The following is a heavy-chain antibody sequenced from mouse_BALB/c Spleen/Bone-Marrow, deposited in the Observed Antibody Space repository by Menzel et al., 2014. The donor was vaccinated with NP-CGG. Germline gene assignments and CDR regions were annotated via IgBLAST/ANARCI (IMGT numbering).Heavy chain of an antibody. CDR1: GYTFTDYN. CDR2: TYPYNGGT. CDR3: ARLGRDY. D-gene: IGHD4-1*01. Sequence: EVKLMESGPKLVKPGASVKISCKASGYTFTDYNMHWVKQSHGKSLEWIGYTYPYNGGTGYNQKFKSKATLTVDNSSSTAYMELRSLTSEDSAVYYCARLGRDYWGQGTTLTVSS. V-gene: IGHV1S29*02. J-gene: IGHJ2*01.